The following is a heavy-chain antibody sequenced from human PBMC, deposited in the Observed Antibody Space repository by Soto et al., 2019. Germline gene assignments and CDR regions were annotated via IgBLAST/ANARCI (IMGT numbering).Heavy chain of an antibody. CDR3: AGAGQGGSYWNWFDR. CDR2: IYYSGST. J-gene: IGHJ5*02. D-gene: IGHD1-26*01. V-gene: IGHV4-59*12. CDR1: GGSISSYY. Sequence: QVQLQESGPGLVKPSETLSLTCTVSGGSISSYYWSWIRPPPGKGLEWFGYIYYSGSTNYNPSLKSRATIFVWTSKGFLSLELSCVTAADTPVYFCAGAGQGGSYWNWFDRWGQGRLVTVSS.